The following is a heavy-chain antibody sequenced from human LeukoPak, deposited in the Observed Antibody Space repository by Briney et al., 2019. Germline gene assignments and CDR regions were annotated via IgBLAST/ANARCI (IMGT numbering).Heavy chain of an antibody. CDR1: GFNFGYYG. V-gene: IGHV3-64D*09. D-gene: IGHD6-6*01. CDR3: VKRPGGIAAPYYFDY. CDR2: ISSDGGGS. Sequence: PGGSLRLSCSASGFNFGYYGMHWVRQAPGKGLEYVSAISSDGGGSYYADSVKGRFTISRDNFKDTLYLQMSSLRTEDTAVYYCVKRPGGIAAPYYFDYWGQGTLVTVSS. J-gene: IGHJ4*02.